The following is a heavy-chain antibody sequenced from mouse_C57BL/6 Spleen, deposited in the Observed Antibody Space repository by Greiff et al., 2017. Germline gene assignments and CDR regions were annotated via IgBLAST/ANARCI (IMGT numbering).Heavy chain of an antibody. J-gene: IGHJ3*01. CDR3: ARDATGTKRAWFAY. CDR2: IYPGDGDT. V-gene: IGHV1-80*01. Sequence: QVQLQQSGAELVKPGASVKISCKASGYAFSSYWMNWVKQRPGKGLAWIGQIYPGDGDTNYNGKFKGKATLTADKAASTAYTQRSSLTSEDSAVYFCARDATGTKRAWFAYWGQGTLVTVSA. D-gene: IGHD4-1*02. CDR1: GYAFSSYW.